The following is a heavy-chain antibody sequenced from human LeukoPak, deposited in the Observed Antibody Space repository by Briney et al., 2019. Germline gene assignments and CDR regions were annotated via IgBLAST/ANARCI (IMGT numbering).Heavy chain of an antibody. Sequence: SETLSLTCTVSGGSISSYYWSWIRQPPGKGLEWIGYIYYSGSTNYNPSLKSRVTISVYTSKNQFSLKLSSVTAADTAVYYCARTTLYYFDYWGQGTLVTVSS. V-gene: IGHV4-59*01. J-gene: IGHJ4*02. D-gene: IGHD1-26*01. CDR1: GGSISSYY. CDR3: ARTTLYYFDY. CDR2: IYYSGST.